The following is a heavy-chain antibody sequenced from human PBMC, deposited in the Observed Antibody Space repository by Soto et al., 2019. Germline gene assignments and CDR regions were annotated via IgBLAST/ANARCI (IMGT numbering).Heavy chain of an antibody. V-gene: IGHV3-21*01. CDR3: VREESRIVVVVAATLWYFDL. Sequence: PGGSLRLSCAASGFTFSRYSMNWVRQAPGKGLEWVSSISSSSSYIYYADSVKGRFTISRDNAKNSLYLQMNSLRAEDTAVYYCVREESRIVVVVAATLWYFDLWGRGTLVTVSS. CDR1: GFTFSRYS. J-gene: IGHJ2*01. D-gene: IGHD2-15*01. CDR2: ISSSSSYI.